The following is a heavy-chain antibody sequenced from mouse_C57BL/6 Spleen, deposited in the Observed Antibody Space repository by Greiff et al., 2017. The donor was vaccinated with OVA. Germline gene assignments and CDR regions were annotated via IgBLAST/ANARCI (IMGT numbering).Heavy chain of an antibody. J-gene: IGHJ2*01. V-gene: IGHV5-9-1*02. CDR3: TRGNSSYAFDY. D-gene: IGHD1-1*01. Sequence: EVKLMESGEGLVKPGGSLKLSCAASGFTFSSYAMSWVRQTPEKRLEWVAYISSGGDYIYYADTVKGRFTISRDNARNTLYLQMSSLKSEDTAMYYCTRGNSSYAFDYWGQGTTRTVSS. CDR1: GFTFSSYA. CDR2: ISSGGDYI.